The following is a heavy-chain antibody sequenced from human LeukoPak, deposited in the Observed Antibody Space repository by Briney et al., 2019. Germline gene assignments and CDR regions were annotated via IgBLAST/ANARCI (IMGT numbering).Heavy chain of an antibody. D-gene: IGHD5-24*01. CDR3: ARRPWLHQRFNVFDV. V-gene: IGHV5-51*01. CDR1: GYSFTNYW. CDR2: IYPPDSDT. Sequence: GESLKISCKGSGYSFTNYWIGWVRQMPGKGLEWMGTIYPPDSDTTYNPSFEGQVTISADSSIRTASLQWSSLKASDTAIYYCARRPWLHQRFNVFDVWGPGTMVIVSS. J-gene: IGHJ3*01.